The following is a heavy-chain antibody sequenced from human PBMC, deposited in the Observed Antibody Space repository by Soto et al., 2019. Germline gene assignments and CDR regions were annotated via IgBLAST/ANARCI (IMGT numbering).Heavy chain of an antibody. CDR3: SRDGYCSSTSCSDYYGMDV. CDR2: IRSKAYRWTT. Sequence: GGSLRLSCTASGFTFGGYGMSLVLQAPGKGLEWVGFIRSKAYRWTTEYGASVKGRFTISRDDSKSIAYLQMNSLKTEDTAVYYCSRDGYCSSTSCSDYYGMDVWGQGTTVTVSS. V-gene: IGHV3-49*04. CDR1: GFTFGGYG. J-gene: IGHJ6*02. D-gene: IGHD2-2*01.